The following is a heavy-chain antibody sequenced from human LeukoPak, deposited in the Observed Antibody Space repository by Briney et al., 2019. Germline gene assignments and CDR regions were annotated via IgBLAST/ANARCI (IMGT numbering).Heavy chain of an antibody. CDR3: AREVVAAAGTVDY. CDR2: IYYSGST. D-gene: IGHD6-13*01. V-gene: IGHV4-59*01. J-gene: IGHJ4*02. Sequence: SETLSLTCAVSGDSISNFYWSWIRQPPGKGLEWIGYIYYSGSTNYNPSLKSRVTISVDTSKSQFSLKLSSVTAADTAVYYCAREVVAAAGTVDYWGQGTLVTVSS. CDR1: GDSISNFY.